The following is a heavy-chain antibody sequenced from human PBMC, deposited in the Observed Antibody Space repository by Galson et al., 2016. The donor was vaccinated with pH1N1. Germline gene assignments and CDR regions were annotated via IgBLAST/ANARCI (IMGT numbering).Heavy chain of an antibody. CDR1: GGSFRGYY. J-gene: IGHJ3*01. CDR2: INHGGST. Sequence: SETLSLTCAVYGGSFRGYYWSWIRQSPEKGLEWIGEINHGGSTNYNPSLEGRVALSLDTSKNQFSLRRMAVTAADTAVYFCARHSTSGFPTIEVAARRRPFDVWGQGTLVTVSS. D-gene: IGHD6-19*01. CDR3: ARHSTSGFPTIEVAARRRPFDV. V-gene: IGHV4-34*01.